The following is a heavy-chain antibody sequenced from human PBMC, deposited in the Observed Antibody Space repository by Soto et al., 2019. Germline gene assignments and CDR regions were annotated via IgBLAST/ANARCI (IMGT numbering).Heavy chain of an antibody. CDR2: IFYSGAT. V-gene: IGHV4-59*01. CDR1: GGSISSYY. D-gene: IGHD2-2*01. CDR3: ARVGGGCSSTSCYSYYYYYGMDV. Sequence: SETLSLTCTVSGGSISSYYWSWIRQPPGKGLEWVGYIFYSGATNYNPSLKSRVTISLDTSKNQFSLKLSSVTAADTAVYYCARVGGGCSSTSCYSYYYYYGMDVWGQGTTVTVSS. J-gene: IGHJ6*02.